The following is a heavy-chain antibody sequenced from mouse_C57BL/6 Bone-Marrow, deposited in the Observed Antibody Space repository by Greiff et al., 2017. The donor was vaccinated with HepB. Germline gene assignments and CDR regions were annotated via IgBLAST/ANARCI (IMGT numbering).Heavy chain of an antibody. Sequence: QVQLQQSGPELVKPGASVKISCKASGYAFSSAWMNWVKQRPGKGLEWIGRIYPGDGDTNYNGKFKGKATLTADKSSSTAYMQLSSLRSEDSAVYCCAKRGYYVSSLPDAMDDWGQGTSVTVSS. V-gene: IGHV1-82*01. CDR1: GYAFSSAW. CDR3: AKRGYYVSSLPDAMDD. CDR2: IYPGDGDT. D-gene: IGHD1-1*01. J-gene: IGHJ4*01.